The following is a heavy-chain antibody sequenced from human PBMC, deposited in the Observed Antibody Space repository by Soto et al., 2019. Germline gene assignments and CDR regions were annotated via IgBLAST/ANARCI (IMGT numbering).Heavy chain of an antibody. CDR1: GFTFDDYA. V-gene: IGHV3-9*01. D-gene: IGHD6-19*01. J-gene: IGHJ6*02. CDR3: AKDIIAVAGIYYYGMDV. CDR2: ISWNSGSI. Sequence: EVQLVESGGGLVQPGRSLRLSCAASGFTFDDYAMHWVRQAPGKGLEWVLGISWNSGSIGYADSVKGRFTISRDNAKNFXYLQMNSLRAEDTALYYCAKDIIAVAGIYYYGMDVWGQGTTVTVSS.